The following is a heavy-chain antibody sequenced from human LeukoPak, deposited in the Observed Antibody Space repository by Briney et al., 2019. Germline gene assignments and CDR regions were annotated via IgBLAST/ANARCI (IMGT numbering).Heavy chain of an antibody. CDR2: INIGGDDT. CDR3: ANGAAGQYCTSPTCYR. D-gene: IGHD2-2*01. Sequence: GGSLRLSCVASGFTFSRYSMTWVRQAPGKGLEWVSAINIGGDDTYYADSARGRFTISRDNSKNALYLQMNSLRAEDTAVYYCANGAAGQYCTSPTCYRWGQGTLVIVSS. J-gene: IGHJ4*02. V-gene: IGHV3-23*01. CDR1: GFTFSRYS.